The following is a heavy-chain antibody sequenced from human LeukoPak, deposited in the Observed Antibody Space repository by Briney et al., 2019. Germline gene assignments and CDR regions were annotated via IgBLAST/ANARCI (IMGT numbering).Heavy chain of an antibody. Sequence: PGGSLRLSCAASGFTFNSHGMHWVRQAPGKGLEGVAFIRFDGTKEYYADSVKGRFTISRDNSRNTLFLQMNSLRAEDTAIYYCAKDNYYGDYEVTSIFGVDWGQGTLVTVSS. D-gene: IGHD4-17*01. CDR3: AKDNYYGDYEVTSIFGVD. J-gene: IGHJ4*02. CDR2: IRFDGTKE. V-gene: IGHV3-30*02. CDR1: GFTFNSHG.